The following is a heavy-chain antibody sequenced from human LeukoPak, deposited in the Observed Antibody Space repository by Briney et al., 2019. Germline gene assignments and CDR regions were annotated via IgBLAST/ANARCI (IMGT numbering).Heavy chain of an antibody. CDR2: IRYDGSNK. D-gene: IGHD2-2*01. V-gene: IGHV3-30*02. Sequence: GGSLRLSCAASGFTFSSYGMHWVRQAPGKGLEWVAFIRYDGSNKYYAASVKGRFTISRDNAKNTLYLQMNSLRAEDTAVYYCAKDEVVPAARYFDYWGQGTLVTVSS. CDR1: GFTFSSYG. CDR3: AKDEVVPAARYFDY. J-gene: IGHJ4*02.